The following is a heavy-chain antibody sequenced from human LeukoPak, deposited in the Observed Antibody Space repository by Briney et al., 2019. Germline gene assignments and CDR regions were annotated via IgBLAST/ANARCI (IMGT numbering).Heavy chain of an antibody. V-gene: IGHV3-74*01. Sequence: PGGSLRLSCAASGFTFSSYWMHWVRQAPGKGLVWVSRINSDGSSTSYADSVKGRFTISRDNAKNTLYLQMNSLRAEDTAVYYCAREGDNDYGGPNAFDIWGQGTMVTVSS. CDR1: GFTFSSYW. J-gene: IGHJ3*02. CDR3: AREGDNDYGGPNAFDI. CDR2: INSDGSST. D-gene: IGHD4-23*01.